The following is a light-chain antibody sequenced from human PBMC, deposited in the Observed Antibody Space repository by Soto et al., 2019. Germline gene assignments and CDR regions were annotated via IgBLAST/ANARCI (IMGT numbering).Light chain of an antibody. CDR2: DAS. CDR3: QQRNNWPPIT. J-gene: IGKJ5*01. Sequence: EVVLTQSPDTLSLSPGERATLSCRASQSVSSDYLVWYQQRPGQAPRLLIYDASNRATGIPARFSGSGSGTDFTLTIDNLEPEDFAIYYCQQRNNWPPITFGQGTRLEIK. V-gene: IGKV3-11*01. CDR1: QSVSSDY.